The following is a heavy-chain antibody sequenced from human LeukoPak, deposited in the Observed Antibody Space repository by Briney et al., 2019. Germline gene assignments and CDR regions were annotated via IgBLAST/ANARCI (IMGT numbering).Heavy chain of an antibody. D-gene: IGHD3-10*01. CDR3: AEDLSKGLLYRRGMYYFDY. CDR2: MDEYGSDI. J-gene: IGHJ4*02. Sequence: PGGSLRLSCVVSGFDFSGFSMSWVRQAPGKGLEWVAIMDEYGSDIFYVESVKGRFIISRANSKNTLYLQMNSLRAEDTAVYYCAEDLSKGLLYRRGMYYFDYWGQGTLVTVSS. V-gene: IGHV3-7*01. CDR1: GFDFSGFS.